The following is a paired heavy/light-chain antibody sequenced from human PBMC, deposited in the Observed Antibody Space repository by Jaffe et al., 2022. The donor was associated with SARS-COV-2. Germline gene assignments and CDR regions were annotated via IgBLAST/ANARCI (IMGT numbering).Heavy chain of an antibody. J-gene: IGHJ5*02. Sequence: QVQLVQSGAEMKKPGSSVMVSCKASGGSFTTYTITWVRQAPGQGLEWMGRVIPLSGMANYAQRFQDRVTLTADKSTNTAYMEVSSLTPEDTAVYYCAREPGYDILAGNRWFDPWGQGTLVSVSS. CDR2: VIPLSGMA. D-gene: IGHD5-12*01. CDR1: GGSFTTYT. CDR3: AREPGYDILAGNRWFDP. V-gene: IGHV1-69*08.
Light chain of an antibody. V-gene: IGKV1-39*01. CDR3: QQSYSRPLHT. J-gene: IGKJ2*01. CDR2: SVS. CDR1: ESISNY. Sequence: DIQMTQSPSSLSASVGDRVTVTCRTNESISNYLNWYQQKPGQAPKLLIYSVSSLKSGVPSRFSGSGSGTEFTLTISSLQPEDFATYFCQQSYSRPLHTFGQGTKLEIK.